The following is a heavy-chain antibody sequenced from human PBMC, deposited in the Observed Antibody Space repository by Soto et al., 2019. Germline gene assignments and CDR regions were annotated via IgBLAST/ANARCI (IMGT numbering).Heavy chain of an antibody. CDR3: ARDTGAGSITGNTKLGYFDL. J-gene: IGHJ2*01. Sequence: QVQLVQSGAEVKKPGASVKVSCKASGYTFTSYGISWVRQAPGQGLEWMGWISAYNGNTNYAQKLQGRVTMTTDTSTSTAYMELRSLRSDDTAVYYCARDTGAGSITGNTKLGYFDLWGRGTLVTVSS. CDR2: ISAYNGNT. V-gene: IGHV1-18*01. CDR1: GYTFTSYG. D-gene: IGHD1-7*01.